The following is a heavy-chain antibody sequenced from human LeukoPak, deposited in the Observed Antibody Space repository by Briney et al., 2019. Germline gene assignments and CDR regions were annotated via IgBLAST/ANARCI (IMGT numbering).Heavy chain of an antibody. CDR1: GYTFTGYY. V-gene: IGHV1-2*02. CDR3: ARGKSYISPNDY. D-gene: IGHD2-2*02. J-gene: IGHJ4*02. Sequence: GASVKVSCKASGYTFTGYYMHWVRQAPRGGLEGMGWINPNSGGTNYAQQFQGRVTMTRDTSISTAYMELSRLRSDDTAVYYCARGKSYISPNDYWGQGTLVTVSS. CDR2: INPNSGGT.